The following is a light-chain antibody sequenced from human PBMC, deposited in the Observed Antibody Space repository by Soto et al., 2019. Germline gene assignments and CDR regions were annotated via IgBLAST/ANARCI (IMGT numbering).Light chain of an antibody. CDR2: GAS. Sequence: ITQSPSSLSSSLGDIVSITCRASESISTNLAWYQQKPGQAPRLLIYGASTRDTHIPDRFSGTGSETEFTLSVSSLQSEDFAIYYCQQYYDWPLVTFGGGTKVDIK. CDR3: QQYYDWPLVT. V-gene: IGKV3-15*01. CDR1: ESISTN. J-gene: IGKJ4*01.